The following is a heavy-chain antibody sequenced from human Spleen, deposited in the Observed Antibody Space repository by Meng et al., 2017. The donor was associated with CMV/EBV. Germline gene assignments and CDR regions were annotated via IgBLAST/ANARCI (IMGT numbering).Heavy chain of an antibody. CDR3: AGQRTEYDFWSGHHRKWIDS. V-gene: IGHV4-61*07. D-gene: IGHD3-3*01. J-gene: IGHJ5*01. Sequence: SGTYDWSWVRQPPGKGLEWIGNIYYGGSTSYNPSLKSRVTISSDTSKNQFSLRLTSVTAADTAVYYCAGQRTEYDFWSGHHRKWIDSWGQGTLVTVSS. CDR1: SGTYD. CDR2: IYYGGST.